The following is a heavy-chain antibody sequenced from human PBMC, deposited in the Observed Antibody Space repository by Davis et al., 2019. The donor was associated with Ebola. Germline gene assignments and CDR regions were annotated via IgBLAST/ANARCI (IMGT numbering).Heavy chain of an antibody. Sequence: ASVKVSCKASGYTFTSYYMHWVRQAPGQGLEWMGIINPSGGSTSYAQKFQGRVTMTRDTSTSTVYMELSSLRSEDTAVYYCARTYYDSSGYLRIFDYWGQGTLVTVSS. J-gene: IGHJ4*02. D-gene: IGHD3-22*01. V-gene: IGHV1-46*01. CDR3: ARTYYDSSGYLRIFDY. CDR2: INPSGGST. CDR1: GYTFTSYY.